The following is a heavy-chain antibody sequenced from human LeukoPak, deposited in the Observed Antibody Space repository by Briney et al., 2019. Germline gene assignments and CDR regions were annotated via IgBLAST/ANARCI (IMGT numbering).Heavy chain of an antibody. CDR1: GFTFSSYE. CDR3: ARGPIVGPIKGFEP. Sequence: GGSLRLSCAASGFTFSSYEMNWVRQAPGKGLEWVSYISSSGSTIYYADSVKGRFTISRDNSKNMLYLQMNSLRAEDTAVYYCARGPIVGPIKGFEPWGQGTLVSVSS. V-gene: IGHV3-48*03. CDR2: ISSSGSTI. J-gene: IGHJ5*02. D-gene: IGHD1-26*01.